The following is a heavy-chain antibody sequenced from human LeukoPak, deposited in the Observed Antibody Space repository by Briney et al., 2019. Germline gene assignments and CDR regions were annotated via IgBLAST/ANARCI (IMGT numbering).Heavy chain of an antibody. Sequence: PGRSLRPSCAASGFTFSNYGMHWVRQAPGKGLEWVAVISHDESDKYYADSVQGRFTISRDNSRNTLSLQMNSLRAEDTAVYYCARDDRGSGSGPPHDYWGPGTLVTVSS. D-gene: IGHD3-10*01. CDR2: ISHDESDK. CDR1: GFTFSNYG. CDR3: ARDDRGSGSGPPHDY. J-gene: IGHJ4*02. V-gene: IGHV3-30*03.